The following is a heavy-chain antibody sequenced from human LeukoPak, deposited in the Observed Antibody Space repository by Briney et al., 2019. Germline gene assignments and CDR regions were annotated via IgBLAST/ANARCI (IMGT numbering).Heavy chain of an antibody. V-gene: IGHV1-69*04. CDR2: IIPILGIA. J-gene: IGHJ3*02. CDR1: GGTFSSYA. CDR3: ARGLVSSSWLRGLDAFDI. Sequence: ASVKVSCKASGGTFSSYAISWVRQAPGQGLEWMGRIIPILGIANYAQKFQGRVTMTRNTSISTAYMELSSPRSEDTAVYYCARGLVSSSWLRGLDAFDIWGQGTMVTVSS. D-gene: IGHD6-13*01.